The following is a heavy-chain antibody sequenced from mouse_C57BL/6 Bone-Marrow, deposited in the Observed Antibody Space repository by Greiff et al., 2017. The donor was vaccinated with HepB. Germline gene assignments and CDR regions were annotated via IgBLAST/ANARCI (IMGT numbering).Heavy chain of an antibody. CDR2: IYPGSGST. J-gene: IGHJ2*01. D-gene: IGHD4-1*01. CDR3: ARWDLFDY. Sequence: VQLQQSGAELVKPGASVKMSCKASSYTFTSYWITWVKQRPGQGLEWIGDIYPGSGSTNYNEKFKSKATLTVDTSSSTAYMQRSSLTSEDSAVYYCARWDLFDYWGQGTTLTVSS. V-gene: IGHV1-55*01. CDR1: SYTFTSYW.